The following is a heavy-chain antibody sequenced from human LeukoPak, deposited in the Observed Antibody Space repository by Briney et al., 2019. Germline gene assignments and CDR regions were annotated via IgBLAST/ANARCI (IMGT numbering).Heavy chain of an antibody. D-gene: IGHD3-22*01. J-gene: IGHJ3*02. V-gene: IGHV3-21*01. CDR1: GFTFSSYS. Sequence: GGSLRLSCAASGFTFSSYSMNWVRQAPGKGLEWVSSISSSSSNIYYADSVKGRFTISRDNAKNSLYLQMNSLRAEDTAVYYCARDLARITMIVVVTEDAFDIWGQGTMVTVSS. CDR3: ARDLARITMIVVVTEDAFDI. CDR2: ISSSSSNI.